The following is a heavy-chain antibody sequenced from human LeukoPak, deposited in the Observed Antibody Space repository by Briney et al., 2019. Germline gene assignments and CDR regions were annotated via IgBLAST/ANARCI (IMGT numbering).Heavy chain of an antibody. CDR1: GGSISSGDYF. V-gene: IGHV4-30-4*01. J-gene: IGHJ6*02. CDR2: IYYSGST. CDR3: ARGGAEPYYYGMDV. Sequence: SQTLSLTCTVSGGSISSGDYFCSWIRQPPGKGLEWIGYIYYSGSTYYNPSLKSRVTISVDTSKIQFSLKLSSVTAADTAVYYCARGGAEPYYYGMDVWGQGTTVTVSS. D-gene: IGHD1-26*01.